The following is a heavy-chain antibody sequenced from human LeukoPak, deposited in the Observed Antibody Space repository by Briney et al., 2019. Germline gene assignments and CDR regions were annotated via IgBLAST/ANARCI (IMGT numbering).Heavy chain of an antibody. D-gene: IGHD3-16*02. J-gene: IGHJ4*02. CDR3: AREDTRSLYLLD. V-gene: IGHV3-21*01. CDR2: ITHNSSHM. Sequence: GGSLKLSCAASGFTFSSYSMNWVRQAPGKGLEWISSITHNSSHMYYAESVKGRFTISRDNSKNSVYLQLNSLRSEDTAVYYCAREDTRSLYLLDWGQGTLVTVSS. CDR1: GFTFSSYS.